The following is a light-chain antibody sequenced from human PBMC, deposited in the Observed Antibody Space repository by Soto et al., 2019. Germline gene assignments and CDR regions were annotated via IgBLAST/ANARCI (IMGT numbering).Light chain of an antibody. Sequence: QSVLTQPPSVSGAPGQRVTISCTGSSSNIGAGYDVHWYQQLPGTAPKLLIYGNSNRPSGVPDRFSGSKSGTSASLAITGLQAEDEADYSCQYYDSSLSGYVFGTGTKRTVL. J-gene: IGLJ1*01. V-gene: IGLV1-40*01. CDR3: QYYDSSLSGYV. CDR2: GNS. CDR1: SSNIGAGYD.